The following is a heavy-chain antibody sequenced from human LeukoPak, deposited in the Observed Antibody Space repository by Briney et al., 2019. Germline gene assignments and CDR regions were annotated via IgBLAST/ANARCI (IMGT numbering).Heavy chain of an antibody. CDR3: ARETRYCSSTSCSLKVFDP. D-gene: IGHD2-2*01. V-gene: IGHV4-30-4*01. CDR1: GGSISSGDYY. CDR2: IYYSGST. Sequence: SETLSLTCTVSGGSISSGDYYWSWIRQPPGKGLEWIGYIYYSGSTYYNPSLKSRVTISVDTSKNRFSLKLSSVTAADTAVYYCARETRYCSSTSCSLKVFDPWGQGTLVTVSS. J-gene: IGHJ5*02.